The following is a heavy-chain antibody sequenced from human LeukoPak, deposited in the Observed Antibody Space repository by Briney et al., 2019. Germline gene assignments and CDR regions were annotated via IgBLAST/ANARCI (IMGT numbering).Heavy chain of an antibody. V-gene: IGHV4-34*01. J-gene: IGHJ4*02. CDR1: GGSFSGYY. CDR2: INHSGST. Sequence: PSETLSLTCAVYGGSFSGYYWSWLRQPPGKGLEWIGEINHSGSTNYNPSLKSRVTISVDTSKNQFSLKLSSVTAADTAVYYCARVEVGGFGELLWTVDYWGQGTLVTVSS. D-gene: IGHD3-10*01. CDR3: ARVEVGGFGELLWTVDY.